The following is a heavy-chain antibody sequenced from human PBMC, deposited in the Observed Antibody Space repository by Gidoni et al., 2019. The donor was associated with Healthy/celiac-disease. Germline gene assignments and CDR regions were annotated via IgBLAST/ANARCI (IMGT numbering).Heavy chain of an antibody. Sequence: EVQLVESGGGLVKPGGSLRLSCAASGFTFGNAWMSWVRQAPGKGLEWVGRIKSKTDGGTTDYAAPVKGRFTISRDDSKNTLYLQMNSLKTEDTAVYYCTTDLGIAPLDYWGQGTLVTVSS. V-gene: IGHV3-15*01. CDR2: IKSKTDGGTT. CDR3: TTDLGIAPLDY. CDR1: GFTFGNAW. J-gene: IGHJ4*02. D-gene: IGHD6-13*01.